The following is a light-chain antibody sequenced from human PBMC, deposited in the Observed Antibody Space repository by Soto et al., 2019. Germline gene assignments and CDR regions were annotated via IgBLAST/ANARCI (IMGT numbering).Light chain of an antibody. J-gene: IGKJ4*01. CDR2: GAS. Sequence: EIVMTQSPATLSVSPGERATLSCRASQSVSSNLAWYLQKPGQAPRLLIYGASTRPTGIPARFSGSGSETEFTLTISSQQSEDFAFYYCQHYNNWPHTFGGGTKVQIK. CDR3: QHYNNWPHT. CDR1: QSVSSN. V-gene: IGKV3-15*01.